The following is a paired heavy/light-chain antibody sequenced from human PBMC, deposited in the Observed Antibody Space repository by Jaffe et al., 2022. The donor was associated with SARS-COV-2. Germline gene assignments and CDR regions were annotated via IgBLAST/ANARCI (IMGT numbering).Light chain of an antibody. J-gene: IGKJ4*01. V-gene: IGKV4-1*01. CDR2: WAS. Sequence: DIVMTQSPDSLAVSLGERATINCKSSQSVLYTSNNKNYLAWYQQKPGQPPKLLIYWASNRESGVPDRFSGSGSGADFTLTISSLQAEDVAVYYCQQYYSSPLTFGGGTKVEIK. CDR1: QSVLYTSNNKNY. CDR3: QQYYSSPLT.
Heavy chain of an antibody. CDR3: ARYYYDSSGYYYDFFQH. J-gene: IGHJ1*01. CDR2: ISSSSTYI. V-gene: IGHV3-21*01. Sequence: EVQLVESGGGLVKPGGSLRLSCAASGFTFSTYSMNWVRQAPGKGLEWVSSISSSSTYIYYADSVKGRFTISRDNAKNSLYLQMNSLRAEDTAVYYCARYYYDSSGYYYDFFQHWGLGTLVTVSS. D-gene: IGHD3-22*01. CDR1: GFTFSTYS.